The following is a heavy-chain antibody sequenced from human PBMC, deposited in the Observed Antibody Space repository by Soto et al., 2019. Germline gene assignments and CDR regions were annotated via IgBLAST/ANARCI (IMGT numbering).Heavy chain of an antibody. Sequence: QVQLVESGGGLVKPGGSLRLSCAASGFTFSPYYMSWIRQAPGQWLEWISYISTTGSTIYYADYVKGTVTISRDNAKNALDLQRNSLRAEDTAVYYCARDSSLVVGDSGGWFDPWGPGTLVTGSS. CDR3: ARDSSLVVGDSGGWFDP. V-gene: IGHV3-11*01. D-gene: IGHD1-26*01. CDR1: GFTFSPYY. CDR2: ISTTGSTI. J-gene: IGHJ5*01.